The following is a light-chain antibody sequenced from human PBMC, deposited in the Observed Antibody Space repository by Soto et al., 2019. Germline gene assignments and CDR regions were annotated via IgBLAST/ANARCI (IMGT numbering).Light chain of an antibody. V-gene: IGLV8-61*01. CDR3: VLYMGRGIWV. CDR2: RTN. Sequence: QTVVTQEPSFSVSPGETVTLTCALSSGSVSTNNYPSWCQQTPGQPPRTLIFRTNTRSSGVPDRFSGSILGSKAALTITGAQADDESDYYCVLYMGRGIWVFGGGTKLTVL. CDR1: SGSVSTNNY. J-gene: IGLJ3*02.